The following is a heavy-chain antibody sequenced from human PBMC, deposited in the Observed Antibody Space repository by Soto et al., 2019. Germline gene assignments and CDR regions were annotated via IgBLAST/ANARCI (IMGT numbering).Heavy chain of an antibody. CDR1: GFTFSNYA. J-gene: IGHJ4*02. V-gene: IGHV3-23*01. D-gene: IGHD6-13*01. CDR3: AKLNLFVSAPAGRGPFDY. CDR2: VSGSGGNT. Sequence: VQLLESGGGLVQPGGSLRLSCAASGFTFSNYAMSWVRQAPGKGLEWVSAVSGSGGNTYYADSVQGRFTISRDNSKNMLNLQMNSLRAEDTAVYYCAKLNLFVSAPAGRGPFDYWGQGTLVTVSS.